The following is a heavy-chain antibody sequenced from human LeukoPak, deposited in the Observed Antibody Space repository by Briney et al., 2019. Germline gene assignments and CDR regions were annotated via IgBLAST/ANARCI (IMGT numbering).Heavy chain of an antibody. J-gene: IGHJ4*02. CDR2: IYYSGST. CDR3: ARHLRPGVVGYDY. D-gene: IGHD2-15*01. Sequence: SETLSLTCTVSGVSINTYSWSWVRQPPGKGLEWIGYIYYSGSTNYDPSLKSRVTISVDTSKNQFSLKLNSVTAADTAVYYCARHLRPGVVGYDYWGQGILVTVSS. CDR1: GVSINTYS. V-gene: IGHV4-59*08.